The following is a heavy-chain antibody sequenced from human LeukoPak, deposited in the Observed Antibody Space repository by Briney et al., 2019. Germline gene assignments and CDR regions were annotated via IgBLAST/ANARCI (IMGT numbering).Heavy chain of an antibody. V-gene: IGHV3-53*01. CDR1: GFTVSSNY. CDR2: IYSGGST. Sequence: GGSLRLSCAAFGFTVSSNYMSWVRQAPGKGLEWVSVIYSGGSTYYADSVKGRFTISRDNSKNTLYLQMNSLRAEDTAVYYCARINSGSHTPIDYWGQGTLVTVSS. J-gene: IGHJ4*02. CDR3: ARINSGSHTPIDY. D-gene: IGHD1-26*01.